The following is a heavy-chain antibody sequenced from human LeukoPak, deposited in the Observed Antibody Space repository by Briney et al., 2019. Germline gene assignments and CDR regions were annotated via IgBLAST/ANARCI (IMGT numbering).Heavy chain of an antibody. Sequence: GASVKVSCKASGYTFTSYGISWVRDAPGQGLEWMGWISAYNGNTNYAQKLQGRVTMTTDTATSTAYMELRSLRSEDTAVYYCAHNPPRTGDFNSWGQGALVTVSS. V-gene: IGHV1-18*01. CDR1: GYTFTSYG. D-gene: IGHD7-27*01. J-gene: IGHJ4*02. CDR3: AHNPPRTGDFNS. CDR2: ISAYNGNT.